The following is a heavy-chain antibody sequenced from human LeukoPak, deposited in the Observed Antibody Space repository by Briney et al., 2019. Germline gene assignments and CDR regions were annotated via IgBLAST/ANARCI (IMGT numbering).Heavy chain of an antibody. D-gene: IGHD1-1*01. V-gene: IGHV3-30*18. CDR2: ISYDGSNK. J-gene: IGHJ3*02. CDR3: AKGWKTSDI. CDR1: GFTFSSYG. Sequence: GGSLRLSCAASGFTFSSYGMHWVRQAPGKGLEWVAVISYDGSNKYYADSVKGRFTISRDNSKNTLYLQMNSLRAEDTAVYYCAKGWKTSDIWGQGTMVTVSS.